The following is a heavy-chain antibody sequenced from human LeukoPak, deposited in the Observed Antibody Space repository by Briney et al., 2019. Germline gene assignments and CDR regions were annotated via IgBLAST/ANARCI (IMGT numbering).Heavy chain of an antibody. CDR1: GDSISGYF. V-gene: IGHV4-4*07. D-gene: IGHD1-26*01. Sequence: SETLSLTCTVSGDSISGYFLSWLRQPAGKGLEWIGRIHSSGSTNYNPSLKSRVAMSIDRSKNQFSLNLSSATAADTAVYYCARVARIVGATDFYFDYWGQGTLVTVSS. CDR2: IHSSGST. CDR3: ARVARIVGATDFYFDY. J-gene: IGHJ4*02.